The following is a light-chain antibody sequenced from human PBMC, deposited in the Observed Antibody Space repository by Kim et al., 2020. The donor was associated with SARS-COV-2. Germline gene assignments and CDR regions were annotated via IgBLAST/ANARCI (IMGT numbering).Light chain of an antibody. Sequence: GKTVTIAWNGSSGSIASNYVQWDQQRPGSAPTTVIYEDNQRPSGVPDRFSGSIDSSSNSASLTISGLKTEDEADYYCQSYDSSNQVFGGGTQLTVL. CDR2: EDN. CDR1: SGSIASNY. V-gene: IGLV6-57*02. J-gene: IGLJ3*02. CDR3: QSYDSSNQV.